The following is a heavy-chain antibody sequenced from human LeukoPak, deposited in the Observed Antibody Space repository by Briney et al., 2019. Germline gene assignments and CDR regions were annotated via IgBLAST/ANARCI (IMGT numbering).Heavy chain of an antibody. CDR1: GFTFRNYV. CDR3: AREGYYGSGSPPSLYFDY. V-gene: IGHV3-30-3*01. Sequence: GGSLRLSCAASGFTFRNYVIHWVRQAPGKGLEWVAVTSSDLNVKLYADSVKGRFTISRDNSRSTLYLQMSSLRPEDTAIYYCAREGYYGSGSPPSLYFDYWGQGTLVTVSS. CDR2: TSSDLNVK. D-gene: IGHD3-10*01. J-gene: IGHJ4*02.